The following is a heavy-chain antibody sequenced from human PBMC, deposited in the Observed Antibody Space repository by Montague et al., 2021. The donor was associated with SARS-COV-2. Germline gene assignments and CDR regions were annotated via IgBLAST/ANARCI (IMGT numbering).Heavy chain of an antibody. CDR2: TYYRSKWDS. CDR3: ASSGITLTGLDAFDI. D-gene: IGHD3-9*01. J-gene: IGHJ3*02. Sequence: CAISGDSVSSKSVAWNWIRQSPSRGLEWLGRTYYRSKWDSDYAXXXKXXLVITPDTSKNQVSLQLNSVIPEDTAVYLCASSGITLTGLDAFDIWGQGTMVTVSS. CDR1: GDSVSSKSVA. V-gene: IGHV6-1*01.